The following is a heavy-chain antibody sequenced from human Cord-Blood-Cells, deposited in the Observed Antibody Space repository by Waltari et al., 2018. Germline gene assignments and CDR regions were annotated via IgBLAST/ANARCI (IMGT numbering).Heavy chain of an antibody. V-gene: IGHV3-33*01. J-gene: IGHJ4*02. D-gene: IGHD1-26*01. Sequence: QVQLVESGGGVVQPGRSLRLSCAASGFTFSSYGMHWVRQAPCKGLEWVAVIWYDGSNKYYADSVKGRFTISRDNSKNTLYLQMNSLRAEDTAVYYCARDRNSGSGSYYYWGQGTLVTVSS. CDR2: IWYDGSNK. CDR3: ARDRNSGSGSYYY. CDR1: GFTFSSYG.